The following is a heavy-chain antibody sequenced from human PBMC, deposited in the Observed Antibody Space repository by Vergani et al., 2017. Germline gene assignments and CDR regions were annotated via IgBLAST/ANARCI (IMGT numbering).Heavy chain of an antibody. J-gene: IGHJ5*02. CDR3: ARHSTVEWLVKLGWIDP. CDR2: IYYSGST. D-gene: IGHD6-19*01. V-gene: IGHV4-39*01. CDR1: GASIRSSNYY. Sequence: QLQLQESGPGLVKPSATLSLTCSVSGASIRSSNYYCVWIRQPPGKRLDWIASIYYSGSTYYNPSLKSRVTISVDTSKNPFSLKLSSVTAAGTAVYFCARHSTVEWLVKLGWIDPWGQGILVTVSS.